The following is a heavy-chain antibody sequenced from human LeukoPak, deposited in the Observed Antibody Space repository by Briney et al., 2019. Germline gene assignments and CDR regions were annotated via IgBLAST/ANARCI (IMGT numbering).Heavy chain of an antibody. J-gene: IGHJ3*02. Sequence: SETLSLTCTVSGGSISSGGYYWSWIRQHPGKGLEWIGYIYYSGSTYYNPSLKSRVTISVDTSKNQFSLKLSSVTAADTAVYYCASFSYSSRLGAFDIWGQGTMVTVSS. D-gene: IGHD6-13*01. CDR3: ASFSYSSRLGAFDI. CDR1: GGSISSGGYY. V-gene: IGHV4-31*03. CDR2: IYYSGST.